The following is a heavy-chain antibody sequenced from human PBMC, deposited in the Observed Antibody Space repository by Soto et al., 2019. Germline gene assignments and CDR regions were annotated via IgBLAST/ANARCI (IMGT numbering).Heavy chain of an antibody. CDR3: ARGTYCSGGSCYYFDY. Sequence: GGSLRLSCAASGFTFSSYSMNWVRQAPGKGLEWVSYISSSSSTIYYADSVKGRFTISRDNAKNSLYLQMNSLRDEDTAVYYCARGTYCSGGSCYYFDYWGQGTLVTVSS. D-gene: IGHD2-15*01. V-gene: IGHV3-48*02. J-gene: IGHJ4*02. CDR1: GFTFSSYS. CDR2: ISSSSSTI.